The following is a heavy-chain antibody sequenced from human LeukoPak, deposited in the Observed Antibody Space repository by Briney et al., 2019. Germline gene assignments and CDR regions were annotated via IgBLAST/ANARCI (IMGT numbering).Heavy chain of an antibody. CDR3: ARGTGSLDY. D-gene: IGHD1-14*01. CDR2: ISNDGSKK. J-gene: IGHJ4*02. Sequence: PGGSLRLSCAASGFTFSSYGMHWVRQAPGKGLDWVAVISNDGSKKYYADSVKGRFTISRDNSKNTLSLQVSSLRTEDTAVYYCARGTGSLDYWGQGTLVTVSS. CDR1: GFTFSSYG. V-gene: IGHV3-30*03.